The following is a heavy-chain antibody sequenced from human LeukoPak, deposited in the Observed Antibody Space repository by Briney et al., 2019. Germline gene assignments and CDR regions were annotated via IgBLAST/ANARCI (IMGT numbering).Heavy chain of an antibody. Sequence: GGSLRLSCAASGFTFSSYSMNWVRQAPGKGLKWVSSISSSSSYIYYADSVKGRFTISRDNAKNPLYLQMNSLRAEDTAVYYCARDGRDGYNDFWGQGTLVTVSS. J-gene: IGHJ4*02. D-gene: IGHD5-24*01. CDR2: ISSSSSYI. CDR1: GFTFSSYS. V-gene: IGHV3-21*01. CDR3: ARDGRDGYNDF.